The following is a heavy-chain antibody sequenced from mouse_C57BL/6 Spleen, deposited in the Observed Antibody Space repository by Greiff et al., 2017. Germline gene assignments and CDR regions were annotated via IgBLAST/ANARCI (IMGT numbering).Heavy chain of an antibody. CDR3: ARKPYGSSWGYFDY. CDR2: IFPGSGST. D-gene: IGHD1-1*01. Sequence: QVQLQQSGPELVKPGASVKISCKASGYTFTDYYINWVKQRPGQGLEWIGWIFPGSGSTYYNEKFKGKATLTVDKSSSTSYMLLSILTSEDSAVYFCARKPYGSSWGYFDYWGQGTTLTVSS. V-gene: IGHV1-75*01. CDR1: GYTFTDYY. J-gene: IGHJ2*01.